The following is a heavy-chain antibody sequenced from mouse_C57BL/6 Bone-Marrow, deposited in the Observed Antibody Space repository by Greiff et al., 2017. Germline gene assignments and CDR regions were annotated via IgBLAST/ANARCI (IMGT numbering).Heavy chain of an antibody. V-gene: IGHV3-6*01. J-gene: IGHJ3*01. Sequence: EVKVEESGPGLVKPSQSLSLTCSVTGYSITSGYYWNWIRQFPGNKLEWMGYISYDGSNNYNPSLKNRISITRDTSKNQFFLKLNSVTTEDTATYYCAGNYAPFAYWGQGTLVTVSA. CDR2: ISYDGSN. D-gene: IGHD1-1*02. CDR3: AGNYAPFAY. CDR1: GYSITSGYY.